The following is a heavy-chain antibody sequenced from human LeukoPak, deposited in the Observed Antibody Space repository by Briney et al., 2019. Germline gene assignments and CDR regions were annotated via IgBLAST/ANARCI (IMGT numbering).Heavy chain of an antibody. J-gene: IGHJ3*02. CDR2: ISFDGRIE. D-gene: IGHD1-26*01. CDR3: AKERASMGADAFDI. CDR1: GFIFTNYG. Sequence: GRCLRLSCAASGFIFTNYGMHWVRRAPGKGLEWVAIISFDGRIEYYVDSVKGRFTISRDKSKNTLYLQMNSLRPEDTAVYYCAKERASMGADAFDIWGQGTMVTVSS. V-gene: IGHV3-30*18.